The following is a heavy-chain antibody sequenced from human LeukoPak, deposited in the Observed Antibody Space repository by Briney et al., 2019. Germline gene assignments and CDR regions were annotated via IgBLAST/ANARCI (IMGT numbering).Heavy chain of an antibody. Sequence: GGSLRLSCAASGFTYSSYWMSWVRQAPGKGLEWVANIKYDGSEKYYVDSVRGRFTISRDDAKNSLYLQMNSLRAEDTAVYYCARDGSGEWPIGYWGQGTLVTVSS. V-gene: IGHV3-7*01. CDR1: GFTYSSYW. J-gene: IGHJ4*02. D-gene: IGHD3-10*01. CDR2: IKYDGSEK. CDR3: ARDGSGEWPIGY.